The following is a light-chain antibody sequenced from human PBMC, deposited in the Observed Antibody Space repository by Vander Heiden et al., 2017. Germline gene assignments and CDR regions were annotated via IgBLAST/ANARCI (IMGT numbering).Light chain of an antibody. Sequence: QSVLTPPPPVSGAPGQRGTISCTGSSSNIGAGYDVHWYQQLPGTAPKLLIYGNSNRPSGVPDRFSGSKSGTSASLAITGLQAEDEADYYCQSYDSSLSGSGVFGTGTKVTVL. CDR3: QSYDSSLSGSGV. V-gene: IGLV1-40*01. CDR2: GNS. CDR1: SSNIGAGYD. J-gene: IGLJ1*01.